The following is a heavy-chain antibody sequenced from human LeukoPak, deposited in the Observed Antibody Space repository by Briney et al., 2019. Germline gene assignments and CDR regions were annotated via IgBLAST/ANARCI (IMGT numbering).Heavy chain of an antibody. D-gene: IGHD3-22*01. Sequence: GGSLRLSCAASGFNFDAYGMSWVRQAPGKGLGGVSGINWNGGSTGYADSVKGRFTISRGNAKNSLFLQMNSLRAEDTALYYCAKDSSGYYDGAFDIWGQGTMVTVSS. V-gene: IGHV3-20*04. J-gene: IGHJ3*02. CDR1: GFNFDAYG. CDR3: AKDSSGYYDGAFDI. CDR2: INWNGGST.